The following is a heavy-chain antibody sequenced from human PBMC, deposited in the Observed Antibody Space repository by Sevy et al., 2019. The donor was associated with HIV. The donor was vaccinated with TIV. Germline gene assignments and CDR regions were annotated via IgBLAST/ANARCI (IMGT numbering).Heavy chain of an antibody. J-gene: IGHJ4*02. D-gene: IGHD1-26*01. V-gene: IGHV4-59*08. CDR3: AGENAWGRGYS. CDR1: GGSITSLY. CDR2: IYYNGHI. Sequence: SETLSLTCTVSGGSITSLYWNWIRQPPGKGLEWIANIYYNGHINYNPSLKGRVTLSLDTSKNQFSLRLSSVTAAATDMYYCAGENAWGRGYSWGQGTLVTVSS.